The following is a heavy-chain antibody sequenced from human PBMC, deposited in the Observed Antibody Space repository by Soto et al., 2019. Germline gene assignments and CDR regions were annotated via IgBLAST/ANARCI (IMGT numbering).Heavy chain of an antibody. CDR3: ARAGYSSSSGFDY. CDR2: IYHSGST. V-gene: IGHV4-30-2*01. Sequence: SETLSLTCAVSGGSISSGGYSWSWIRQPPGKGLEWIGYIYHSGSTYYNPSLKSRVTISVDRSKNQFSLKLSSVTAADTAVYYCARAGYSSSSGFDYWGQGTLVTVSS. CDR1: GGSISSGGYS. D-gene: IGHD6-6*01. J-gene: IGHJ4*02.